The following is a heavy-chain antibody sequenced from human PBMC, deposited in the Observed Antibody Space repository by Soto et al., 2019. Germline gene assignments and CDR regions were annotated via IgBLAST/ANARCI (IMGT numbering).Heavy chain of an antibody. J-gene: IGHJ4*02. CDR2: INNDGSSV. D-gene: IGHD6-25*01. CDR1: GFTLSDNW. Sequence: EVQLVESGGGLVQPGGSLRHSCAASGFTLSDNWIHWVRRAPGKGLVWVSRINNDGSSVTYADSVKGRFTLSRDNAKNTWFLQMDSLRVEDTAMYYCVRAPEQRPFDYWGQGTLVTVSS. CDR3: VRAPEQRPFDY. V-gene: IGHV3-74*03.